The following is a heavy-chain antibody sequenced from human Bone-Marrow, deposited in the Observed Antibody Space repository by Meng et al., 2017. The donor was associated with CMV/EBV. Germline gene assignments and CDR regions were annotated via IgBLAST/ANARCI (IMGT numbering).Heavy chain of an antibody. Sequence: ASVKVSCKASGYTFTAYYIHWVLQAPGQGLEWMGWINPNSGGTKYAQKFQGRVTMTRDTSINTAYMELSSLKSADTAVFYCARVATTRFDPWGQGTLVTVSS. J-gene: IGHJ5*02. CDR1: GYTFTAYY. CDR2: INPNSGGT. CDR3: ARVATTRFDP. D-gene: IGHD1-26*01. V-gene: IGHV1-2*02.